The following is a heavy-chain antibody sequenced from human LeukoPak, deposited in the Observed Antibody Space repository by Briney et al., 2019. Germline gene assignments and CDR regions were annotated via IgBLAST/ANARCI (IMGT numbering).Heavy chain of an antibody. Sequence: SQTLSLTCAISGDSVSSTGAAWHWIRQSPSRGLEWLGRTYYSSKWFSDYAVSVKSRIIINPDTSRNQFSLQLNSVIPEDTAVYYCARTYGSNSYYYYYMDVWGTGTTVTVSS. CDR1: GDSVSSTGAA. J-gene: IGHJ6*03. CDR2: TYYSSKWFS. V-gene: IGHV6-1*01. CDR3: ARTYGSNSYYYYYMDV. D-gene: IGHD4-23*01.